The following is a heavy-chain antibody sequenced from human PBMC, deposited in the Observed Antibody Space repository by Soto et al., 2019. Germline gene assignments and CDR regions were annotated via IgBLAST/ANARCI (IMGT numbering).Heavy chain of an antibody. CDR2: VNPSGGHT. Sequence: QVQLMQSGAEGKKPGASVKVSCKASGDTFTDYYIHWVRQAPGQGLEWMGTVNPSGGHTTYAQHFLGRVTMTRDTSTSTSYMELTSLTSDDTAIYYCARGGHVVVVTAALDYWGQGTLVTVSS. J-gene: IGHJ4*02. CDR1: GDTFTDYY. CDR3: ARGGHVVVVTAALDY. V-gene: IGHV1-46*01. D-gene: IGHD2-21*02.